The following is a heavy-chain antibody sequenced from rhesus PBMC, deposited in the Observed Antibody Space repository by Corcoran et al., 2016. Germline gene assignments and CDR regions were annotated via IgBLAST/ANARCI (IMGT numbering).Heavy chain of an antibody. D-gene: IGHD4-23*01. CDR2: IYGGSGNT. CDR3: ATAYEYNNYVPLDY. CDR1: GGSISRNY. V-gene: IGHV4-147*01. Sequence: QVQLQESGPGLVKPSETLSLTCAVSGGSISRNYWSWIRQSPGTGRELIGYIYGGSGNTIYNPSPKSRVTISRDTSKNQFSLKLSSMTAADTAVYYCATAYEYNNYVPLDYWGQGVLVTVSS. J-gene: IGHJ4*01.